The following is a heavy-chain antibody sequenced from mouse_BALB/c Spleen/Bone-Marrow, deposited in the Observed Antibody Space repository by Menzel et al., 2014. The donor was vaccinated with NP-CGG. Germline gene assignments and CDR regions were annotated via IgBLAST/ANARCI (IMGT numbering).Heavy chain of an antibody. CDR1: GFTFSSYY. J-gene: IGHJ4*01. D-gene: IGHD1-1*01. CDR2: INSNGGGT. Sequence: EVKLVESGGGLVKLGGSLKLSCAASGFTFSSYYMSWVRQTPEKRLELVAAINSNGGGTYYPDTVEGRFTISRDNAKNTLYLQMSSLRSEDTALYYCARRFTTGVTTGAMDYWGQGTSVTVSS. CDR3: ARRFTTGVTTGAMDY. V-gene: IGHV5-6-2*01.